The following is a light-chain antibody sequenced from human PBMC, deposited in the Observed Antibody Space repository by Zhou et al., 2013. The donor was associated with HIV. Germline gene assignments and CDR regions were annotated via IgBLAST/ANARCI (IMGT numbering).Light chain of an antibody. CDR3: QQANSFPFT. CDR1: QDISGW. J-gene: IGKJ5*01. Sequence: DIQMTQSPSSVSASVGDRVTITCRASQDISGWLAWYQQKPGKAPKLLIYDASGLQGGVPSRFSGSGSGTDYTLTISSLQPEDFATYHCQQANSFPFTFGQGTRLEIK. V-gene: IGKV1-12*01. CDR2: DAS.